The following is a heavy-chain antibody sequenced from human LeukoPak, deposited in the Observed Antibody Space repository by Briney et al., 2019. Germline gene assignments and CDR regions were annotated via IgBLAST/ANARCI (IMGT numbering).Heavy chain of an antibody. Sequence: SETLSLTCTVSGGSIRTYFWSWIRQPPGKGLEWIGYIYTSGSTNYNPSLKSRVTMSLDTSENQFSLKLSSVTAADTAVYYCARGDFYRYYFDYWGQGTLVTVSS. CDR2: IYTSGST. CDR1: GGSIRTYF. CDR3: ARGDFYRYYFDY. J-gene: IGHJ4*02. D-gene: IGHD2/OR15-2a*01. V-gene: IGHV4-4*09.